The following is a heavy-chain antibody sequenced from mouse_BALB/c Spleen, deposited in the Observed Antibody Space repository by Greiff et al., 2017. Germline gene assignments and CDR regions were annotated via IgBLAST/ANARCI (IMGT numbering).Heavy chain of an antibody. CDR2: IDPANGNT. Sequence: VHVKQSGAELVKPGASVKLSCTASGFNIKDTYMHWVKQRPEQGLEWIGRIDPANGNTKYDPKFQGKATITADTSSNPAYLQLSSLTSEDTAVYYCASDVYWGQGTTLTVSS. J-gene: IGHJ2*01. CDR1: GFNIKDTY. V-gene: IGHV14-3*02. CDR3: ASDVY.